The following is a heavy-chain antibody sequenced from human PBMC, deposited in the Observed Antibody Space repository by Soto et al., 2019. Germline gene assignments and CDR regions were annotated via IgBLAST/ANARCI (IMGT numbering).Heavy chain of an antibody. CDR1: GASISSSAW. CDR3: ARVRCDTTSCFKDFFDY. CDR2: IYHSGST. D-gene: IGHD2-2*01. V-gene: IGHV4-4*02. Sequence: TETLSLTCAVSGASISSSAWLSWIRQPPGKGPEWIGEIYHSGSTNYNPSLKSRVTMSVDKSKNQFSLELSSVTAADTAIYYCARVRCDTTSCFKDFFDYWGPGTLVTVSS. J-gene: IGHJ4*02.